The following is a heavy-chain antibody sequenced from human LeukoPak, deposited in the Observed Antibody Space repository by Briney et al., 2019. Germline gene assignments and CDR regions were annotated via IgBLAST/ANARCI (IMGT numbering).Heavy chain of an antibody. CDR3: ARGIAGAGGAFDI. V-gene: IGHV1-2*02. J-gene: IGHJ3*02. Sequence: EASVKVSCKASGYTFTGYYMHWVRQAPGQRLEWMGWINPNSGDTKYAQKFQGRVTITRDTSISTAYMDLSSLRSDDTAVYYCARGIAGAGGAFDIWGQGTMVTVSS. CDR2: INPNSGDT. D-gene: IGHD1-26*01. CDR1: GYTFTGYY.